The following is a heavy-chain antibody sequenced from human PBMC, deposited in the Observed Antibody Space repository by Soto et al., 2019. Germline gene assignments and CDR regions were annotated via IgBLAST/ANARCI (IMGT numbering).Heavy chain of an antibody. V-gene: IGHV1-18*01. CDR3: ARVVGPYSSGWYPNWFDP. J-gene: IGHJ5*02. D-gene: IGHD6-19*01. CDR2: ISAYNGNT. CDR1: GYTFTSYG. Sequence: ASVKVSCKASGYTFTSYGISWVRQAPGQGLEWMGWISAYNGNTNYAQKLQGRVTMTTDTSTSTAYMELRSLRSDDTAAYYCARVVGPYSSGWYPNWFDPWGQGTLVTVSS.